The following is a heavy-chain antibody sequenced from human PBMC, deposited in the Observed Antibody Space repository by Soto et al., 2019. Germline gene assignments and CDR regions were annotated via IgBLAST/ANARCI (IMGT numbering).Heavy chain of an antibody. Sequence: QMQRQESGPGLVKPSETLSLTCTVSGGSISSSRYYWGWIRQPPGQGLEWLGTISSLRNTYYSPSVKCRVTLSVDKSKSQLFLTLSSVPAPDTAVYYCARQIYDSSGYDYAYWGQGSLVTVSS. CDR3: ARQIYDSSGYDYAY. CDR1: GGSISSSRYY. D-gene: IGHD3-22*01. CDR2: ISSLRNT. J-gene: IGHJ4*02. V-gene: IGHV4-39*01.